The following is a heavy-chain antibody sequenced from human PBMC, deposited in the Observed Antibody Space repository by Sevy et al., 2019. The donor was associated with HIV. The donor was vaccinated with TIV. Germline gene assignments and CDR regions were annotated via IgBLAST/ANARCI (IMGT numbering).Heavy chain of an antibody. CDR1: GFTFSSYG. CDR3: AKVGYSSSWYTGIDY. V-gene: IGHV3-30*02. D-gene: IGHD6-13*01. Sequence: GGSLRLSCAASGFTFSSYGMHWVRQAPGKGLEWVAFIRYDGSNKYYADPVKGRFTISRDNSKNTLYLQMNSLRAEDTAVYYCAKVGYSSSWYTGIDYWGQGTLVTVSS. J-gene: IGHJ4*02. CDR2: IRYDGSNK.